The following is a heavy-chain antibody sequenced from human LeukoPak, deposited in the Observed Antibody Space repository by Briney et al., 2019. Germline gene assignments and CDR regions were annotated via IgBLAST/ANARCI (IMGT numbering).Heavy chain of an antibody. CDR3: ARGSYSGYDGPNYYYYYGMDV. V-gene: IGHV1-69*04. D-gene: IGHD5-12*01. CDR1: GGTFSSYA. CDR2: IIPIVGIA. Sequence: SVKFSCKASGGTFSSYAISWVRQAPGQGLEWMGRIIPIVGIANYAQKFQGRVTITADKSTSTAYMELSSLRSEDTAVYYCARGSYSGYDGPNYYYYYGMDVWGQGTTVTVSS. J-gene: IGHJ6*02.